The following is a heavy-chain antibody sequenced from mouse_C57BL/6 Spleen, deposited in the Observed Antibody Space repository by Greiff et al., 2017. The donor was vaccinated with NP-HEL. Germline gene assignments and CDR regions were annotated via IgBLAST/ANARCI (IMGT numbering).Heavy chain of an antibody. CDR3: ARRGLYSNSRFAY. J-gene: IGHJ3*01. V-gene: IGHV1-18*01. CDR2: INPNNGGT. Sequence: EVQLQQSGPELVKPGASVKIPCKASGYTFTDYNMDWVKQSHGKSLEWIGDINPNNGGTIYNQKFKGKATLTVDKSSSTAYMELRSLTSEDTAVYYCARRGLYSNSRFAYWGQGTLVTVSA. D-gene: IGHD2-5*01. CDR1: GYTFTDYN.